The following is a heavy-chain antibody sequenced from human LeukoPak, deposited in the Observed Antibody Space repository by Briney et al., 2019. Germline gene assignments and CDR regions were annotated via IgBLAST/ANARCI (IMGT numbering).Heavy chain of an antibody. Sequence: PGRSLRLSCAASGFTFSSYAMHWVRQAPGQGLEWMGWIDPNSGGTNYAQKFQGRVSVTRDTSIRTAYMELSRLTSDDTAVYYCARGGTVGARNWFDPWGQGTLVTVSS. J-gene: IGHJ5*02. D-gene: IGHD1-26*01. CDR3: ARGGTVGARNWFDP. CDR1: GFTFSSYA. CDR2: IDPNSGGT. V-gene: IGHV1-2*02.